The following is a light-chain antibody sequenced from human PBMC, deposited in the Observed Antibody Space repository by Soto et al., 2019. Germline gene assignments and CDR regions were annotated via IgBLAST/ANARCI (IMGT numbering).Light chain of an antibody. J-gene: IGKJ1*01. Sequence: EIVLTQSPDTLSLSPGERPTLSCRASQSVSSNYLAWYQQIPGQAPRPLIYGASSRVPGIPDRFSGSGSGTDFTLTISRLEPEDFAVYYCQQYGSSPWTFGQGTKVEIK. CDR2: GAS. V-gene: IGKV3-20*01. CDR3: QQYGSSPWT. CDR1: QSVSSNY.